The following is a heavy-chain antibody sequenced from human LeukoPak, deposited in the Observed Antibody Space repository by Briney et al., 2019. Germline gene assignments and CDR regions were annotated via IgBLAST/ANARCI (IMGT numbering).Heavy chain of an antibody. V-gene: IGHV3-48*01. CDR2: ISSSSSTI. CDR1: VFTFKTCS. CDR3: ARSGAFEAHNS. Sequence: RGGSLSLSCGASVFTFKTCSVKCVRRSRGSVREWISYISSSSSTIYYADSVKGRFTVSRDKAKNSLYLQMNSLRAEDTAVYYCARSGAFEAHNSWGQGTLVTVSS. J-gene: IGHJ4*02. D-gene: IGHD3-10*01.